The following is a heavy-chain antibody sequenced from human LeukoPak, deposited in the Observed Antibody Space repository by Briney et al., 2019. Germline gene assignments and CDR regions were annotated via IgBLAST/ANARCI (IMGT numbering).Heavy chain of an antibody. CDR1: GGTFSSYT. Sequence: SVKVSCKASGGTFSSYTISWVRQAPGQGLEWMGGIIPIFGTANYAQKFQGRVTITADESTSTAYMELSSLRSEDTAVYYCARLIGDSLTFDIWGQGTMVTVSS. V-gene: IGHV1-69*13. D-gene: IGHD7-27*01. CDR2: IIPIFGTA. CDR3: ARLIGDSLTFDI. J-gene: IGHJ3*02.